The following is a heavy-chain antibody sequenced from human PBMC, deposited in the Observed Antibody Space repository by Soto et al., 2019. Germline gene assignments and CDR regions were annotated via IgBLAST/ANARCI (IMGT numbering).Heavy chain of an antibody. CDR2: IYYSGST. V-gene: IGHV4-31*03. J-gene: IGHJ6*02. CDR3: ARGGRRSPGMDV. CDR1: GGSISSGGYY. Sequence: QVQLQESGPGLVKPSQTLSLTCTVSGGSISSGGYYWSWLRQHPGKGLEWIGYIYYSGSTYYNPSLKSRVTISVDTSKNQCSLKLSSVTAADTAVYYCARGGRRSPGMDVLCQGTTVTVSS.